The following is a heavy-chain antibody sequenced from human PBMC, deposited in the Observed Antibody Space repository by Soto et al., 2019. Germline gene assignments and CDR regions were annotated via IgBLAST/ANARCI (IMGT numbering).Heavy chain of an antibody. V-gene: IGHV3-21*01. CDR1: GSTFSSYS. D-gene: IGHD3-9*01. CDR3: ASVATIFTDLDY. CDR2: ISSTSSYI. J-gene: IGHJ4*02. Sequence: GGSLRLSCAASGSTFSSYSMNWVRQAPGKGLEWVSSISSTSSYIFYADSVKGRFTISRDNAKNSLYLQMNSLRAEDTAVYYCASVATIFTDLDYWGQGALVTVSS.